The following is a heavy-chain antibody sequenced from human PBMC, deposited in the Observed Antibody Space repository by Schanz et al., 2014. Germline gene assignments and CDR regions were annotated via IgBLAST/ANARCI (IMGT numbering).Heavy chain of an antibody. D-gene: IGHD2-21*02. CDR3: ARPSDSSWYMDV. J-gene: IGHJ6*03. CDR2: ISSSSSYI. CDR1: GFTFSTYY. V-gene: IGHV3-21*01. Sequence: EVKLLASGGGLVKPGGSLRLSCAASGFTFSTYYMNWVRQAPGKGLEWVSSISSSSSYISYADSVKGRFTISRDNAKNSLYLQMNSLRAEDTAVYYCARPSDSSWYMDVWGKGTTVTVSS.